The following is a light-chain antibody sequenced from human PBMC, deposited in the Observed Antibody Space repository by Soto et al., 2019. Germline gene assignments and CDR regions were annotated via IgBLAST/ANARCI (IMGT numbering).Light chain of an antibody. Sequence: EIVLTQSPDTLSLSPGESATLSCRASQSVSSSYLAWYQQKRGRAPRLLIYGASNRATGIPDRFSGSGSGTNFTITSSRLEHDDLALFYWHQNDASFTFGQGTRLEIE. CDR1: QSVSSSY. V-gene: IGKV3-20*01. CDR2: GAS. CDR3: HQNDASFT. J-gene: IGKJ5*01.